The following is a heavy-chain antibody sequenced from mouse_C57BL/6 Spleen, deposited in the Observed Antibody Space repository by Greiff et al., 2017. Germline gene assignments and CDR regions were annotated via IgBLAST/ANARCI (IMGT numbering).Heavy chain of an antibody. V-gene: IGHV5-4*03. CDR2: ISDGGSYT. CDR3: ARAYDYGGGVFDY. D-gene: IGHD2-4*01. CDR1: GFTFSSYA. J-gene: IGHJ2*01. Sequence: EVNVVESGGGLVKPGGSLKLSCAASGFTFSSYAMSWVRQTPEKRLEWVATISDGGSYTYYPDNVKGRFTISRDNAKNNLYLQMSHLKSEDTAMYYCARAYDYGGGVFDYWGQGTTLTVSS.